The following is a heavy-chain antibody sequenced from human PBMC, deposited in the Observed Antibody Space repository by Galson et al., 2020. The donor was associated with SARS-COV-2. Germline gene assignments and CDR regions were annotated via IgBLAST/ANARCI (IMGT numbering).Heavy chain of an antibody. V-gene: IGHV3-30-3*01. Sequence: GESLKISCAASGFTFSSYAMHWVRQAPGKGLEWVAVISYDGSNKYYADSVKGRFTISRDNSKNTLYLQMNSLRAEDTAVYYCARGLIAARPGAFDYWGQGTLVTVSS. D-gene: IGHD6-6*01. J-gene: IGHJ4*02. CDR1: GFTFSSYA. CDR2: ISYDGSNK. CDR3: ARGLIAARPGAFDY.